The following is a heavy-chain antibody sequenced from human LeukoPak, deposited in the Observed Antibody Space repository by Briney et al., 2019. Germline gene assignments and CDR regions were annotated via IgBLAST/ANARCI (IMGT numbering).Heavy chain of an antibody. J-gene: IGHJ6*03. V-gene: IGHV3-23*01. D-gene: IGHD1-1*01. CDR3: VANMYKYMDV. Sequence: GGSLRLSSAVSGLTFSTYAMSWVRQAPGRGLEWVSSISGNGATTYYADPVKGRFSISRDNSKKTAFLQMNSLRAEDTAVYYAVANMYKYMDVWGRGTTVTVSS. CDR1: GLTFSTYA. CDR2: ISGNGATT.